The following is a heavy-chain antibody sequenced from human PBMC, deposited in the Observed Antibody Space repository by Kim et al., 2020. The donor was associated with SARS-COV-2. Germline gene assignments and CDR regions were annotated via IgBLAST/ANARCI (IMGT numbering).Heavy chain of an antibody. CDR1: GFTFSSYG. CDR2: ISYDGSNK. D-gene: IGHD6-13*01. CDR3: AKGPDSSSWKIYYYGMDV. J-gene: IGHJ6*02. V-gene: IGHV3-30*18. Sequence: GGSLRLSCAASGFTFSSYGMHWVRQAPGKGLEWVAVISYDGSNKYYADSVKGRFTISRDNSKNTLYLQMNSLRAEDTAVYYCAKGPDSSSWKIYYYGMDVWGQGTTVTVSS.